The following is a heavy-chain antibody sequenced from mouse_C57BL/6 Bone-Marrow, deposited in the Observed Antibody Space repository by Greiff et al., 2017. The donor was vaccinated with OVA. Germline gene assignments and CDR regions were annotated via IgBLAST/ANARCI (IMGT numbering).Heavy chain of an antibody. CDR2: IYPRSGNT. J-gene: IGHJ2*01. V-gene: IGHV1-81*01. Sequence: QVQLQQSGAELARPGASVKLSCKASGYTFTSYGISWVKQRTGQGLEWIGEIYPRSGNTSYNEKFKGKAKLTADKSSSPAYMELRSLTSEDSAVYFCASRGAFITTVGYYFDYWGQGTTLTVSS. D-gene: IGHD1-1*01. CDR3: ASRGAFITTVGYYFDY. CDR1: GYTFTSYG.